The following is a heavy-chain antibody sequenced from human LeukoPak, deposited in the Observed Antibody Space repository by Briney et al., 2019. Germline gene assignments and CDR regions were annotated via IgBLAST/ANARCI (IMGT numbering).Heavy chain of an antibody. CDR3: ATRLTYDILTGYSIGALGY. Sequence: GGTLRLSRAASGFTFSSYGMSWVRQAPGKGLEWVSAISGSGGSTYYADSVKGRFTISRDNSKNTLYLQMNSLRAEDTAVYYCATRLTYDILTGYSIGALGYWGQGTLVTVSS. CDR1: GFTFSSYG. V-gene: IGHV3-23*01. CDR2: ISGSGGST. D-gene: IGHD3-9*01. J-gene: IGHJ4*02.